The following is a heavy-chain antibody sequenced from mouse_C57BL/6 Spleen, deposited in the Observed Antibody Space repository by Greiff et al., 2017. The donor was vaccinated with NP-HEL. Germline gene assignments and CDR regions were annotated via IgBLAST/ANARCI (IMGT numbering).Heavy chain of an antibody. J-gene: IGHJ2*01. CDR3: TKSGITTVVARGYFDY. CDR2: IDPETGGT. V-gene: IGHV1-15*01. CDR1: GYTFTDYE. D-gene: IGHD1-1*01. Sequence: QVQLQQSGAELVRPGASVTLSCKASGYTFTDYEMHWVKQTPVHGLEWIGAIDPETGGTAYNQKFKGKAILTADKSSSTAYMELRSLTSEDSAVYYCTKSGITTVVARGYFDYWGQGTTLTVSS.